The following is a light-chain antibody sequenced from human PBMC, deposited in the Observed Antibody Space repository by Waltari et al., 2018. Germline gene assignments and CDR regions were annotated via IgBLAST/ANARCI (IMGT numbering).Light chain of an antibody. V-gene: IGLV1-40*01. J-gene: IGLJ2*01. Sequence: QSVLTQPPSGSGATGQRVTLSCPGSSPNTGAGSDVHCYRQLPATAPKLLIYNNNLRPSGVPARFSGSRSGTSASLAITGLQAEDEADYYCQSYDSSLGGVIFGGGTKLTVL. CDR3: QSYDSSLGGVI. CDR2: NNN. CDR1: SPNTGAGSD.